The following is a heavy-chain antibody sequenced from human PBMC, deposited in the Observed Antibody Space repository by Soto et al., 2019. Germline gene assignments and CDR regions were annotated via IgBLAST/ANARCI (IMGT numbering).Heavy chain of an antibody. V-gene: IGHV3-7*04. Sequence: EMQLVESGGGLVQPGGSLRLSCVACGFTFSHSWMSWVRQAPGKGLEWVANRDGGGTDIHYVDSVKGRFTISRDNAKNTLYLQMSSLRVEDTAVYYCAGDHWGPAHFRGQGTLVTVSS. CDR3: AGDHWGPAHF. D-gene: IGHD2-2*01. J-gene: IGHJ4*02. CDR1: GFTFSHSW. CDR2: RDGGGTDI.